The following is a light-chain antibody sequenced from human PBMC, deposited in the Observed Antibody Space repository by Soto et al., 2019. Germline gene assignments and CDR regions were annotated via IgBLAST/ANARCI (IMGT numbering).Light chain of an antibody. Sequence: DIQITPSASTLSSCVADPLPIPCRASQSISRGLAWYQQKPGKAPNLLIYDASTLESGVPSRFSGSGSGTEFTLTISCLHPDDFATYYCQHYSSVWAFGQGTKVDIK. CDR1: QSISRG. V-gene: IGKV1-5*01. CDR3: QHYSSVWA. CDR2: DAS. J-gene: IGKJ1*01.